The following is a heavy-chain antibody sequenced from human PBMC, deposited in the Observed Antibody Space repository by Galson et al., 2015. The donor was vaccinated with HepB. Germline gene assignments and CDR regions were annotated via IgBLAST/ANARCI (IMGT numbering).Heavy chain of an antibody. CDR3: ARDYAGNYVGY. V-gene: IGHV3-33*01. CDR2: IWYDGSNK. D-gene: IGHD4-17*01. Sequence: SLRLSCAASGFTFSSYGMHWVRQAPGKGLEWVAVIWYDGSNKYYADSVKGRFTISRDNSKNTLYLQMNSLRAEDTAVYYCARDYAGNYVGYWGQGTLVTVSS. J-gene: IGHJ4*02. CDR1: GFTFSSYG.